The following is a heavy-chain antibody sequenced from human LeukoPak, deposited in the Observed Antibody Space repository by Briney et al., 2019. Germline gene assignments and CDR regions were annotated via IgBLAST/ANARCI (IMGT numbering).Heavy chain of an antibody. CDR3: VAGTTY. CDR2: IKQDGSQK. Sequence: PGGSLRLSCAASGFTFSNFWMTWVRQAPGKGLEWVAIIKQDGSQKYYVDSVKGRFTISRDNARNSLYLQMNSLRAEDTAVYWAVAGTTYWGQGTLVTDPS. J-gene: IGHJ4*02. D-gene: IGHD6-19*01. CDR1: GFTFSNFW. V-gene: IGHV3-7*05.